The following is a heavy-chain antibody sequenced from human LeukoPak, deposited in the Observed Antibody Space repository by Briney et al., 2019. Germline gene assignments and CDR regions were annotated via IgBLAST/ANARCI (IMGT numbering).Heavy chain of an antibody. J-gene: IGHJ4*02. CDR2: IYYSGST. D-gene: IGHD4-11*01. CDR3: ASTIYSNYYY. CDR1: GGSISSSSYY. V-gene: IGHV4-39*01. Sequence: SETLSLTCTVSGGSISSSSYYWGWIHQPPGKGLEWIGSIYYSGSTYYNPSLKSRVTISIGTSKNQFSLKLSSVTAADTAVYYCASTIYSNYYYWGQGTLVTVSS.